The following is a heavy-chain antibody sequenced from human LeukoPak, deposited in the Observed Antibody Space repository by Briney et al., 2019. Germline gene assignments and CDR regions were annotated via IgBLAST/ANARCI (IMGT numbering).Heavy chain of an antibody. CDR1: GFTFSSYA. V-gene: IGHV3-23*01. J-gene: IGHJ6*03. CDR2: ISGSGGST. Sequence: GGSLRLSCAASGFTFSSYAMSWVRQAPGKGLEWVSAISGSGGSTYYADSVKGRFTISRDNSKNTLYLQMNSLRAEDTAVYYCARDPSYYYYYMDVWGKGTTVTVSS. CDR3: ARDPSYYYYYMDV.